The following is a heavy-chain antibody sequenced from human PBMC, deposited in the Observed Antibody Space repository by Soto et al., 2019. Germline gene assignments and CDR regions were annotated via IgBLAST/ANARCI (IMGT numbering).Heavy chain of an antibody. CDR2: IYYLGST. Sequence: SETLSLTCSVSGGSMSEYFWSWIRQSPGKGLEWIGYIYYLGSTDYNPSLKSRVTISVDTSKRQFSLRLTSVTAADTAVYYCARNGYDGSGSPYPAYWGPGTQVTVS. J-gene: IGHJ4*02. CDR1: GGSMSEYF. V-gene: IGHV4-59*01. D-gene: IGHD3-10*01. CDR3: ARNGYDGSGSPYPAY.